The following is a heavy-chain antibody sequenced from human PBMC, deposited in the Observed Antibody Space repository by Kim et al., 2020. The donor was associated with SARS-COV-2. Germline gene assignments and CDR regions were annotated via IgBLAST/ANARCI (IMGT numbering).Heavy chain of an antibody. J-gene: IGHJ4*02. CDR3: ARVLSGFQYYFDF. V-gene: IGHV3-53*01. D-gene: IGHD5-12*01. CDR2: IYSGGST. Sequence: GGSLRLSCAASGFTVSSNYMNWVRQAPGKGLEWVSVIYSGGSTYYAESVKGQFTISRDNSKNTLYLQMNTLRADDTAVYYCARVLSGFQYYFDFWGQGTLVTVSS. CDR1: GFTVSSNY.